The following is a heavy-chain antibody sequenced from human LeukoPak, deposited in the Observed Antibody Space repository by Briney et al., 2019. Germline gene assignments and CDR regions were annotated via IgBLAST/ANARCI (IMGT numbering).Heavy chain of an antibody. CDR2: IYYSGST. V-gene: IGHV4-59*01. CDR1: GGSISSYY. CDR3: ARDQGKRGPNWFDP. J-gene: IGHJ5*02. Sequence: SETLSLTCTVSGGSISSYYWGWIRQPPGKGLEWIGYIYYSGSTNYNPSLKSRVTISVDTSKNQFSLKLSSVTAADTAVYYCARDQGKRGPNWFDPWGQGTLVTVSS. D-gene: IGHD3-10*01.